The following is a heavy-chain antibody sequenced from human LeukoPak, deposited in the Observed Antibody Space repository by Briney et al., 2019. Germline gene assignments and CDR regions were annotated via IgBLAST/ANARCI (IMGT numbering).Heavy chain of an antibody. V-gene: IGHV4-30-4*08. J-gene: IGHJ3*02. CDR2: IYYSGST. Sequence: SQTLSLTCTVSGGSISSGDCYWSWVRQPPGKGLEWIGYIYYSGSTYYNPSLKSRVTISLDTSKNQFSLKLSSVTAADTAVYYCASRVVPAAIGAFDIWGQGTMVTVSS. D-gene: IGHD2-2*01. CDR3: ASRVVPAAIGAFDI. CDR1: GGSISSGDCY.